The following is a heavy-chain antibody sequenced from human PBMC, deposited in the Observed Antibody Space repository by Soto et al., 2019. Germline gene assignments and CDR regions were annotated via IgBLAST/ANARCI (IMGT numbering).Heavy chain of an antibody. CDR1: GGSFSSRDYY. J-gene: IGHJ5*02. D-gene: IGHD6-6*01. CDR3: AGDRSSSGYNWFDP. Sequence: PSETLSLTCTVSGGSFSSRDYYWNWLRQHPGKGLEWIGYVYDRRSTKYNPSLKSRVYMSVETSKTQFTLTLTSVTAADTAVYFGAGDRSSSGYNWFDPWGRGTLVTVSS. CDR2: VYDRRST. V-gene: IGHV4-31*03.